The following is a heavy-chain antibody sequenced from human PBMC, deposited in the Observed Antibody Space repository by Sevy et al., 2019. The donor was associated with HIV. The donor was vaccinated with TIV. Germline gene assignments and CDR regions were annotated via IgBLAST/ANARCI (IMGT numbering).Heavy chain of an antibody. CDR3: ARGADNRAFDY. CDR1: GGSISSGGYS. CDR2: IYHSGST. V-gene: IGHV4-30-2*01. D-gene: IGHD2-15*01. J-gene: IGHJ4*02. Sequence: SETLSLTCAVSGGSISSGGYSWSWIRQPPGKGLEWIGYIYHSGSTYYNPSLKSRVTISVDRSKNQFSLKLSSVTAVDTAVYYCARGADNRAFDYWGQGTLVTVSS.